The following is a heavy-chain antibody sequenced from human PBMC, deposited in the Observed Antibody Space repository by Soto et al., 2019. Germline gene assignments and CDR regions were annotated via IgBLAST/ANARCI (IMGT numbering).Heavy chain of an antibody. CDR3: ARRVIGSSRAFDI. CDR2: ISDGGDLT. V-gene: IGHV3-23*01. CDR1: GFAFSSHP. D-gene: IGHD3-10*01. Sequence: GGSLRLSCAASGFAFSSHPMSWVRQAPEKGLEWVAGISDGGDLTYNADSVRGRFTISRDNSRNTLYLQMNSLRAEDTAVYYCARRVIGSSRAFDIWGQGTMDTVSS. J-gene: IGHJ3*02.